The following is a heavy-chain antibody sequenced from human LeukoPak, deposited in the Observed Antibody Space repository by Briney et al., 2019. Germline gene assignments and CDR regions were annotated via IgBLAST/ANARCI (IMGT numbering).Heavy chain of an antibody. J-gene: IGHJ4*02. D-gene: IGHD3-10*01. CDR2: ISGSGGRT. V-gene: IGHV3-23*01. CDR1: GFTFSSYG. Sequence: GGSLRLSCAASGFTFSSYGMSWVRQAPGKGLEWVSGISGSGGRTHYADSVKGRFTISRDNSKNTLYLQMNSLRAEDTAVYYCAKGRVRGVINYGYDSWGQGTLVTVSS. CDR3: AKGRVRGVINYGYDS.